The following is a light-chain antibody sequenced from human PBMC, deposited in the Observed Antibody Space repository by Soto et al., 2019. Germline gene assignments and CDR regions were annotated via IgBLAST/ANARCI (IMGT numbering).Light chain of an antibody. Sequence: DIQMTQSPSTLSASVGDRVTITCRASQSIGTSLAWFQQKPGKAPKLLIFKASTLESGVPSRFSGSGSGKEFTLTISSLQADDFATYYCQQYNPMSRTFGQGTKVDI. V-gene: IGKV1-5*03. CDR2: KAS. CDR1: QSIGTS. J-gene: IGKJ1*01. CDR3: QQYNPMSRT.